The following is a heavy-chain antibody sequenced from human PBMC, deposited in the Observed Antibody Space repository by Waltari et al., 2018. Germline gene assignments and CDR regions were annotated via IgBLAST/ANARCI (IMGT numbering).Heavy chain of an antibody. D-gene: IGHD3-10*01. V-gene: IGHV4-59*01. CDR1: GGSISSYY. CDR2: IYYSGST. J-gene: IGHJ4*02. Sequence: QVQLQESGPGLVKPSETLSLTCTVSGGSISSYYWSWIRQPPGKGLEWIGYIYYSGSTNYNPSLKSRVTISVDTSKNQFSLKLSSVTAADTAVYYCARGYGFYYFDYWGQGTLVTVSS. CDR3: ARGYGFYYFDY.